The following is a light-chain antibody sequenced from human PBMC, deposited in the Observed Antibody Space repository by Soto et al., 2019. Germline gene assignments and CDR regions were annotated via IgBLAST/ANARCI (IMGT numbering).Light chain of an antibody. CDR3: QQYHTYRT. CDR2: DAS. Sequence: DIQMTQAPYTLSASIGYIFIITCRASQSISHWLAWYQQKPGKAPKLLISDASILESGVPSRFSGSTSGTEFTLTISSLQPDDFATYYCQQYHTYRTFGQGTKVDI. CDR1: QSISHW. J-gene: IGKJ1*01. V-gene: IGKV1-5*01.